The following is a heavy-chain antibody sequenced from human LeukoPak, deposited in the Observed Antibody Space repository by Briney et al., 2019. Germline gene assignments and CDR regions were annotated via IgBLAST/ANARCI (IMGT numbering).Heavy chain of an antibody. CDR1: GFTFSSYA. Sequence: GGSLRLSCAASGFTFSSYAMHWVRQAPGKGLVWVSRINTDGSSTNYADSVKGRFTVSRDNAKNTLYLQMNSLRAEDTAVYYCARVIGWDEPFDIWGQGTMVTVSS. V-gene: IGHV3-74*01. D-gene: IGHD1-26*01. CDR2: INTDGSST. CDR3: ARVIGWDEPFDI. J-gene: IGHJ3*02.